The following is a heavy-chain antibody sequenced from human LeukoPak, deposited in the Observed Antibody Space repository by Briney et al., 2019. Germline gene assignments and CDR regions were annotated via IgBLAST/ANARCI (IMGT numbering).Heavy chain of an antibody. J-gene: IGHJ4*02. CDR1: GGSISSGDYY. CDR2: IYYSGST. V-gene: IGHV4-30-4*08. Sequence: SETLSLTCTVSGGSISSGDYYWSWIRQPPGKGLEWIGYIYYSGSTYYNPSLKSRVTISVDTTKNQFSLKLSSVTAADTAVYYCARDLRRSGPAAYFDYWGQGTLVTVSS. CDR3: ARDLRRSGPAAYFDY. D-gene: IGHD2-2*01.